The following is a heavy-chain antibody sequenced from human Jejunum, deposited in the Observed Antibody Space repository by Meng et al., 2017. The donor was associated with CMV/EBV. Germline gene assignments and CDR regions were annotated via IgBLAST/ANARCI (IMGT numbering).Heavy chain of an antibody. CDR1: CRSISSNNFY. CDR2: IYYSGST. Sequence: CTVSCRSISSNNFYWSWIRQPPGKDLEWIGSIYYSGSTDYNPSLKSRVSISVDTSKNQFSLKLSSVTAADTAVYYCARGGWYLDWGQGTLVTVSS. D-gene: IGHD6-13*01. CDR3: ARGGWYLD. J-gene: IGHJ4*02. V-gene: IGHV4-39*07.